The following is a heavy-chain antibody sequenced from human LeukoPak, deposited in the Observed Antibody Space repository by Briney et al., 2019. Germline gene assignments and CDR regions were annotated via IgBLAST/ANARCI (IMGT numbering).Heavy chain of an antibody. J-gene: IGHJ4*02. CDR1: GFTFSSYA. CDR2: ISGSGGST. V-gene: IGHV3-23*01. Sequence: HTGGSLRLSCAASGFTFSSYAMSWVRQAPGKGLEWVSAISGSGGSTYYADSVKGRFTISRDNSKNTLYLQMNSLRAEHTAVYYCAKQCGGDCYGYYFDYWGQGTLVTVSS. CDR3: AKQCGGDCYGYYFDY. D-gene: IGHD2-21*02.